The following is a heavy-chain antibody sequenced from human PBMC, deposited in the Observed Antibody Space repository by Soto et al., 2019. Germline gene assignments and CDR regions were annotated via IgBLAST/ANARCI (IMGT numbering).Heavy chain of an antibody. V-gene: IGHV1-18*01. CDR1: GYTFTSYG. J-gene: IGHJ6*02. D-gene: IGHD4-17*01. CDR3: ARALLDYGNCGLVCCMVV. CDR2: ISAYNGNT. Sequence: ASVKVSCKASGYTFTSYGISWVRQAPGQGLEWMGWISAYNGNTNYAQKLQGRVTMTTDTSTSTAYMELRSLRSDDTAVYYCARALLDYGNCGLVCCMVVRDQGIAVSGSS.